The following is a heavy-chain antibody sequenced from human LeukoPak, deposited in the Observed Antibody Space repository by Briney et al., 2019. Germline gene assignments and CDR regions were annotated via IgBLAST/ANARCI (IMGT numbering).Heavy chain of an antibody. CDR3: ARDQGGYDY. D-gene: IGHD2-15*01. J-gene: IGHJ4*02. CDR1: GGSIGSSSYY. CDR2: MYYSGNT. Sequence: SETLSLTCTVSGGSIGSSSYYWGWIRQPPGKGLEWIGSMYYSGNTYFNPSLKSRVTISVDTSKNQFSLKLTSVTAADTAIYYCARDQGGYDYWGQGTLVTVSS. V-gene: IGHV4-39*07.